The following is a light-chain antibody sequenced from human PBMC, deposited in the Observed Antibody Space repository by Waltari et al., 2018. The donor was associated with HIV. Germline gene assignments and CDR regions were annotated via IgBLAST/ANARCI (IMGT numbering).Light chain of an antibody. Sequence: QSALTQPPSASGSPGLSVTISCTRTNGATGGCNYFSSSQQHPGKAPKLVISEVTKRPSGVPHRYSGSKSGTTASLTVCGLQTEDEADYYCSSYANKNGFYVLFGGGTKLTVL. CDR2: EVT. V-gene: IGLV2-8*01. J-gene: IGLJ2*01. CDR3: SSYANKNGFYVL. CDR1: NGATGGCNY.